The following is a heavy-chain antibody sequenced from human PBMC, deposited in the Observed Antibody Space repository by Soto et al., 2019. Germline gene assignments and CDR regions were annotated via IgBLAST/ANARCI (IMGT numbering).Heavy chain of an antibody. CDR3: ARGSTDSYPGSRIFDF. CDR2: ISGSGGST. J-gene: IGHJ4*02. V-gene: IGHV3-23*01. D-gene: IGHD3-10*01. Sequence: EVQMLESGGGLVQPGGSLRLSCAASGFTFSSYAMSWVRQAPGKGLEWVSGISGSGGSTYYADSVKGRFTISRDNSKNTLYLQMTSLTAEDSAMYYCARGSTDSYPGSRIFDFWGRGTLVTVSS. CDR1: GFTFSSYA.